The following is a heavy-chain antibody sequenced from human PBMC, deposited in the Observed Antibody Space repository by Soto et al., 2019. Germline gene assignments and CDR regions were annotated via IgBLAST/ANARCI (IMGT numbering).Heavy chain of an antibody. D-gene: IGHD2-2*01. CDR2: IYESGRT. CDR1: GDTISNIYY. Sequence: SETLSLTCSVSGDTISNIYYWGWIRQPPGKGLEWIGTIYESGRTDYNPSLHRRAIMSVDTSKNQSSLKLTSVTAADPAVYFCARVKADILVVPRLFYRISWFDHWGPGIQVTVSS. CDR3: ARVKADILVVPRLFYRISWFDH. J-gene: IGHJ5*02. V-gene: IGHV4-38-2*02.